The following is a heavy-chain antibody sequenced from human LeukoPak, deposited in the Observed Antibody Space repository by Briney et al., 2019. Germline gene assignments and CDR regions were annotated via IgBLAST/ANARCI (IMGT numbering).Heavy chain of an antibody. V-gene: IGHV3-33*01. D-gene: IGHD3-16*01. J-gene: IGHJ5*02. CDR1: GFSFSNHG. Sequence: GGSLRLSCAASGFSFSNHGMHWVRQAPGKGLEWVAVIWYDGTKTYFADSVKGRFTISRDNSKNTVYLQVSSLRAEDTAVYYCAREITLRLGYWFDPWGQGTLVTVSS. CDR3: AREITLRLGYWFDP. CDR2: IWYDGTKT.